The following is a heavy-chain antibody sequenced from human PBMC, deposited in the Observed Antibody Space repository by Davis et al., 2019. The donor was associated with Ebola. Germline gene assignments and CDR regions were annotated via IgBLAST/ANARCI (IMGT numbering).Heavy chain of an antibody. Sequence: HSQTLSLTCAISGDSVTGNNGAWNWIRQSPSRGLEWLGRTYYTSKWFTDYAEFVKSRITINPDTSKNQLSLQLNSVTPEDTAVYYCARGWLRSKFDYWGQGTLVTVSS. CDR1: GDSVTGNNGA. V-gene: IGHV6-1*01. CDR2: TYYTSKWFT. D-gene: IGHD5-12*01. J-gene: IGHJ4*02. CDR3: ARGWLRSKFDY.